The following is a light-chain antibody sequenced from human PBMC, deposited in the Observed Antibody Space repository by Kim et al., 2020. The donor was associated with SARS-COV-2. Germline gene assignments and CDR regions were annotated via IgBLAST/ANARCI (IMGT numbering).Light chain of an antibody. J-gene: IGKJ1*01. CDR3: QQYNNWPRT. CDR2: GAS. V-gene: IGKV3-15*01. Sequence: EIVMTQSPATLSVSPGERATLSCRASQSIRSNLVWYHQKPGQAPRLLIYGASARATGIPARFSGGGSGTEFTLTISSLQSEDFAVYYCQQYNNWPRTFGQGTKVDIK. CDR1: QSIRSN.